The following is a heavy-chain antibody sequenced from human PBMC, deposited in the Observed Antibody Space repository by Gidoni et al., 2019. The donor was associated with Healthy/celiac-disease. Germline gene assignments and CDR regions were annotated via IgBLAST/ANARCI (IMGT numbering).Heavy chain of an antibody. CDR2: INHSGST. CDR1: GGSFSGYY. J-gene: IGHJ4*02. Sequence: QVQLQQWGAGLLKPSETLSLTCAVYGGSFSGYYWSWIRQPPGKGLEWIGEINHSGSTNYNPSLKSRVTISVDTSKNQFSLKLSSVTAADTAVYYCARGDDGITGTSYTALEYWGQGTLVTVSS. V-gene: IGHV4-34*01. D-gene: IGHD1-20*01. CDR3: ARGDDGITGTSYTALEY.